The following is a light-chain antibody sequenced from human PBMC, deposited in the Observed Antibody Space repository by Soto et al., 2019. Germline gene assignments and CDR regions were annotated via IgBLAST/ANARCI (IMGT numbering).Light chain of an antibody. CDR2: DVT. J-gene: IGLJ1*01. Sequence: QSALTQPASVSGSPGQSITISCTGTSSDVGGYNYVSWYQQHPGKAPKPMIYDVTNRPSGVFNRFSGSKSGNTASLTISGLQAEDEADYYCSSYTSISTYFFGTGTKVTVL. CDR3: SSYTSISTYF. CDR1: SSDVGGYNY. V-gene: IGLV2-14*01.